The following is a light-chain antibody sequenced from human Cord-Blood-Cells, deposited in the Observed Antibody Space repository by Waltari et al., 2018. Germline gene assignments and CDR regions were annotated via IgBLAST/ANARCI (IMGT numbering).Light chain of an antibody. CDR2: EVS. Sequence: QSALTQPPSASGSPGQSVTIPCTGTSSDAGGYNYVPWYQQHPGKAPKLMIYEVSKRPSGVPDRCSGSKSGNTASLTVSGLQAEDEADYYCSSYAGSNNLVFGGGTKLTVL. J-gene: IGLJ2*01. V-gene: IGLV2-8*01. CDR3: SSYAGSNNLV. CDR1: SSDAGGYNY.